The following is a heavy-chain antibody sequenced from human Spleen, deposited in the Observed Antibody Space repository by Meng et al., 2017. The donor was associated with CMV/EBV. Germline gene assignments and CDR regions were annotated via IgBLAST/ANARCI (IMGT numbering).Heavy chain of an antibody. CDR2: ITSSGGYT. CDR3: ARDLFAETVAY. V-gene: IGHV3-21*01. Sequence: GGSLRLSCAASGFTFSSYSMTWVRQAPGKGLEWVSSITSSGGYTYYADSVKGRFTISRDNAKNSLYLQMNSLSAEDTAVYYCARDLFAETVAYWGQGTLVTVS. J-gene: IGHJ4*02. CDR1: GFTFSSYS. D-gene: IGHD4-17*01.